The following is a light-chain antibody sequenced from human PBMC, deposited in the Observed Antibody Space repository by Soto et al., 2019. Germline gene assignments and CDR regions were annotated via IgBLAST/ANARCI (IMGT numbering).Light chain of an antibody. CDR1: QTINNW. V-gene: IGKV1-5*01. CDR3: QHYNSYPWT. J-gene: IGKJ1*01. CDR2: HAS. Sequence: DIQMTQSPSTLSASIGDRVTITCRASQTINNWLAWYQQKPGKAPNLLIYHASNLETGVPSRFSGSAVGTEFTPTISSLQPDDFATYYCQHYNSYPWTFGQGTKVEIK.